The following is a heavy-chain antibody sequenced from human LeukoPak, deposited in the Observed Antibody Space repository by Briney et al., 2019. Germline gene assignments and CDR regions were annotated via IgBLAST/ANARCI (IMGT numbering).Heavy chain of an antibody. V-gene: IGHV3-23*01. Sequence: GGSLRLSCAASGFTVSSNYMSWVRQAPGKGLEWVSAISGSGGSTYYADSVKGRFTISRDNSKNTLYLQMNSLRAEDTAVYYCAKDWWELPREAFDYWGQGTLVTVSS. CDR3: AKDWWELPREAFDY. CDR2: ISGSGGST. J-gene: IGHJ4*02. D-gene: IGHD1-26*01. CDR1: GFTVSSNY.